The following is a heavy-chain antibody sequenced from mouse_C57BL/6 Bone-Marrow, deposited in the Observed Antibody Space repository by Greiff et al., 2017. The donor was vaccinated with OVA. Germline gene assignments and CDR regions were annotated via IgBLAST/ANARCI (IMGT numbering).Heavy chain of an antibody. J-gene: IGHJ4*01. V-gene: IGHV1-59*01. CDR1: GYTFTSYW. CDR2: IDPSDSYT. Sequence: QVQLQQPGAELVRPGTSVKLSCKASGYTFTSYWMHWVKQRPGQGLEWIGVIDPSDSYTNYNQKFKGKATLTVDTSSSTAYMQLSSLTSEDSAVYYCARGGDSNPSYAMDYWGQGTSVTVSS. D-gene: IGHD2-5*01. CDR3: ARGGDSNPSYAMDY.